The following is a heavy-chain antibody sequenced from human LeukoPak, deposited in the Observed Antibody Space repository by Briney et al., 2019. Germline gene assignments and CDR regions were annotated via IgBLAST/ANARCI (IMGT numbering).Heavy chain of an antibody. CDR2: ISGSGGST. CDR1: GFTFSSYA. CDR3: AKAVDSSGYSPHDY. J-gene: IGHJ4*02. V-gene: IGHV3-23*01. Sequence: GGSLRLSCAASGFTFSSYAMSWVRQAPGKGLEWVSAISGSGGSTYYADSVKGRFTISRDNSKNTPYLQMNSLRAEDTAVYYCAKAVDSSGYSPHDYWGQGTLVTVSS. D-gene: IGHD3-22*01.